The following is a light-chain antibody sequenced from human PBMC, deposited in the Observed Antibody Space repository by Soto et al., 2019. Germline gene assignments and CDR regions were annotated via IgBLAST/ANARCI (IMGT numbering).Light chain of an antibody. V-gene: IGKV1-27*01. CDR2: GAS. J-gene: IGKJ1*01. CDR3: QKYNSAPPWT. CDR1: HGISVY. Sequence: DFQMTQSPSSLSASVGDRVTITCRASHGISVYLAWYQQKPGKGPELLIYGASILQSGVPSRFTGSGSGTEFTLTISSLQPEYVATYYCQKYNSAPPWTFGQGTKVEIK.